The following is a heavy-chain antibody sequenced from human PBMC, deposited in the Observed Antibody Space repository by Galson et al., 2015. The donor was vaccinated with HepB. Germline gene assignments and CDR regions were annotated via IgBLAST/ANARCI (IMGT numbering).Heavy chain of an antibody. CDR1: GFTFSNAW. J-gene: IGHJ3*02. Sequence: SLRLSCAASGFTFSNAWMSWVRQAPGKGLEWVGRIKSKTDGGTTDYAAPVKGRFTISRDDSKNTLYLQMNSLKTEDTAVYYCTTVTWIQLLYDAFDIWGQGTMVTVSS. CDR3: TTVTWIQLLYDAFDI. CDR2: IKSKTDGGTT. V-gene: IGHV3-15*01. D-gene: IGHD5-18*01.